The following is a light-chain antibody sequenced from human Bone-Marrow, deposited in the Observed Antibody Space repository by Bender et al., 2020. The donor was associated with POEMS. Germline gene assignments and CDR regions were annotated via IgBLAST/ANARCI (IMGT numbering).Light chain of an antibody. J-gene: IGLJ3*02. V-gene: IGLV1-44*01. CDR2: SSH. CDR1: SSNIGAHA. Sequence: QSVLTQPPSASGTPGQRVTISCSGGSSNIGAHAVNWYQHLPGTAPTLLIYSSHRRPSEVPDRFSGSRSGTSASLDISGLQSEDGADYYYAVWDDSRTGWVYGGATKLTV. CDR3: AVWDDSRTGWV.